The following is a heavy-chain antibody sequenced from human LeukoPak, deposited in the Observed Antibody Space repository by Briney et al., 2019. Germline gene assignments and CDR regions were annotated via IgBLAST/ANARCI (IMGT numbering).Heavy chain of an antibody. CDR2: IYDSGST. D-gene: IGHD3-10*01. Sequence: SETLSLTCTVSGDSISSYYWSWIRQPAGKGLEWIGRIYDSGSTNYNPSLKSRVTMSVDTSKNQFSLKLSSVTAADTAVYYCAKSLGRGIVGGYWGQGTLVTVSS. V-gene: IGHV4-4*07. J-gene: IGHJ4*02. CDR3: AKSLGRGIVGGY. CDR1: GDSISSYY.